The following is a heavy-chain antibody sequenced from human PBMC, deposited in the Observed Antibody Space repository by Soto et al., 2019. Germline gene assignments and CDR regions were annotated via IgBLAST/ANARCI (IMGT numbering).Heavy chain of an antibody. CDR1: GFTFSIHE. V-gene: IGHV3-48*03. D-gene: IGHD6-19*01. CDR3: AREGRVGGIDY. J-gene: IGHJ4*02. Sequence: GSLRLSCAASGFTFSIHEMNWVRQAPGKGLEWVSYISSIGVATYYADSVKGRFTISRDNAKNSLYLQMNSLRAEDTAVYYCAREGRVGGIDYWGQGTPVTVSS. CDR2: ISSIGVAT.